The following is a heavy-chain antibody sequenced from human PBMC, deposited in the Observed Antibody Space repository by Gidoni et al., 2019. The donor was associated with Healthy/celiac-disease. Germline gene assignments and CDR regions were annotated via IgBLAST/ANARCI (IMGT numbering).Heavy chain of an antibody. J-gene: IGHJ6*02. CDR3: GYPTRGSSYYGMDV. D-gene: IGHD1-1*01. CDR1: GFPFRGSA. CDR2: IRSKANSYAT. V-gene: IGHV3-73*01. Sequence: VQLVASGGCLFQSGVSLKLSCAAPGFPFRGSAMHWVRQASGKGLEWVGRIRSKANSYATAYAASVKGRFTISRDDSKNTAYLQMNSLKTEDTAVYYCGYPTRGSSYYGMDVWGQGTTVTVSS.